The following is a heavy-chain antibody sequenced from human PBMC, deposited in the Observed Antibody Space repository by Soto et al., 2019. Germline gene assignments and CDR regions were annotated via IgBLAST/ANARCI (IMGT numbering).Heavy chain of an antibody. CDR3: ARVGLSGSRAFAY. J-gene: IGHJ4*02. CDR2: INAGNGNT. V-gene: IGHV1-3*01. CDR1: GYTFTSYV. Sequence: ASVKVSCKASGYTFTSYVMHWVRQAPEQRLEWMGRINAGNGNTKHSQSFQGRVTITRDTSASTAYMELSSLRSEDTAVYYCARVGLSGSRAFAYWGQGTLVTVSS. D-gene: IGHD3-10*01.